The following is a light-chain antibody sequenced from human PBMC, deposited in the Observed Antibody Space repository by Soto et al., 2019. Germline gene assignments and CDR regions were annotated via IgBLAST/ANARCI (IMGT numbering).Light chain of an antibody. CDR1: KLGDKY. J-gene: IGLJ2*01. V-gene: IGLV3-1*01. CDR3: QAWDSSTAV. Sequence: ELTQPPSVSVSPGQTASITCSGDKLGDKYASWYQQKPGQSPVLVIYQDTKRPSGIPERFSGSNSGNTATLTISGTQAMDEADYYCQAWDSSTAVFGGGTKLTVL. CDR2: QDT.